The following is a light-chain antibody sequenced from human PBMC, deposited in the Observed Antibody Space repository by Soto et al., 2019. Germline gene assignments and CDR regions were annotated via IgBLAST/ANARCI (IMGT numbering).Light chain of an antibody. CDR1: QSVSASF. J-gene: IGKJ5*01. Sequence: EIVLTQSPDTLSLSPGERATLSCRASQSVSASFLGWYQQKPGQAPRLLIYSASNRATGIPDRFSGSGSGTDFTLTISRLEPEDFAVYYCQQYGNSPQITFGQGTRLEIK. CDR2: SAS. CDR3: QQYGNSPQIT. V-gene: IGKV3-20*01.